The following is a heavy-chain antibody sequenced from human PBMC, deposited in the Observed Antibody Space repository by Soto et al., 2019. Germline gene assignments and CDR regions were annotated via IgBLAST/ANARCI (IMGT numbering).Heavy chain of an antibody. CDR1: GGTFSSYA. D-gene: IGHD2-15*01. CDR3: ARDTYCSGGSCHKRRKGANWFDP. V-gene: IGHV1-69*01. Sequence: QVQLVQSGAEVKKPGSSVKVSCKASGGTFSSYAISWVRQAPGQGLEWMGGIIPIFGTANYAQKFQGRVTITADESTSTAYMELSSLRSEDTAVYYCARDTYCSGGSCHKRRKGANWFDPWGQGTLVTVSS. CDR2: IIPIFGTA. J-gene: IGHJ5*02.